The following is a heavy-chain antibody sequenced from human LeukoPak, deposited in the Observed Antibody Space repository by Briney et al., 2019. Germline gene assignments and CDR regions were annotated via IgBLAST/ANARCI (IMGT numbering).Heavy chain of an antibody. Sequence: SETLSLTCAVYGGSFSGYYSSWVRQPPGQGLDWIGEINHSGSTNYNPSLKSRATISVDTSKNQFSLKLSSVTAADTAVYYCARGSGENDYGDFGFDYWGQGTLVTVSS. CDR3: ARGSGENDYGDFGFDY. CDR2: INHSGST. CDR1: GGSFSGYY. D-gene: IGHD4-17*01. V-gene: IGHV4-34*01. J-gene: IGHJ4*02.